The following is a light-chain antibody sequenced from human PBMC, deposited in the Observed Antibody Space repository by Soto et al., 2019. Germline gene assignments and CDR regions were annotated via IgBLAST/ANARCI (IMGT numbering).Light chain of an antibody. J-gene: IGKJ1*01. Sequence: DIPLTQSPSTLSASLGDRVTITCRASQSISSWLAWYQQKPGKAPKLLIYDASSLESGVPSRFSGSGSGTEFTLTIRNLQPDDFATYYCQQYNSFPWTFGLGTKVDI. CDR2: DAS. CDR3: QQYNSFPWT. CDR1: QSISSW. V-gene: IGKV1-5*01.